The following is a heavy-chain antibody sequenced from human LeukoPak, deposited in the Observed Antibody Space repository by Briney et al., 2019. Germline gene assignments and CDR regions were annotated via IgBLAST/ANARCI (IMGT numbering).Heavy chain of an antibody. CDR3: ASELPSSSWYDY. J-gene: IGHJ4*02. CDR1: GFAFGDYW. D-gene: IGHD6-13*01. V-gene: IGHV3-7*01. Sequence: GGSLRLSCAASGFAFGDYWMTWVRQAPGKGLEWVANIKKDGSEKYYVASVRGRFTISRDNAKNSLYLQMNSLRAEDTAVYYCASELPSSSWYDYWGQGTLVTVSS. CDR2: IKKDGSEK.